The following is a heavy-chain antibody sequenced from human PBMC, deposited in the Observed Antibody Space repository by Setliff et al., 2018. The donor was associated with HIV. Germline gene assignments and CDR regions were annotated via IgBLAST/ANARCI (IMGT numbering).Heavy chain of an antibody. CDR1: GFTFSNYA. J-gene: IGHJ3*01. Sequence: GGSLRLSCAASGFTFSNYAMSWVHQAPGEGLEWVSAILSTGERTFYADSVKGRFTISRDNSKNTVYLQMNSLRAEDTAVFYCAKGTNYDILTGYHAFDVWGQGTMVTVSS. CDR3: AKGTNYDILTGYHAFDV. D-gene: IGHD3-9*01. V-gene: IGHV3-23*01. CDR2: ILSTGERT.